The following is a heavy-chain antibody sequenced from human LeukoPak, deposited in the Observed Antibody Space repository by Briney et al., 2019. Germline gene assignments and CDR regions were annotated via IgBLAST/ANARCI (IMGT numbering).Heavy chain of an antibody. CDR1: GYPFTSYH. CDR2: MSPNSGDT. J-gene: IGHJ4*02. CDR3: ARGVTAGVDY. D-gene: IGHD2-21*02. Sequence: ASVTVSCKASGYPFTSYHINWLRQAPGQGLEWMGWMSPNSGDTDYAQKFQGRVTMTRDTSITTAYMELSSLRSEDTAVYYCARGVTAGVDYWGQGTLVAVSS. V-gene: IGHV1-8*01.